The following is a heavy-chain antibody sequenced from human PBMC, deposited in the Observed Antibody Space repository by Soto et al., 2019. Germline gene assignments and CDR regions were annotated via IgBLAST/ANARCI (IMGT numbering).Heavy chain of an antibody. J-gene: IGHJ6*02. D-gene: IGHD6-13*01. Sequence: GESLKISCKGSGYSFTSYWIGWVRQMPGKGLEWMGIIYPGDSDTRYSPPFQGKVTISADKSISTASLQWSSLKASDTAMYYCATRVQDPGKYYYGMDVWGQGTRVTVSS. CDR1: GYSFTSYW. CDR2: IYPGDSDT. V-gene: IGHV5-51*01. CDR3: ATRVQDPGKYYYGMDV.